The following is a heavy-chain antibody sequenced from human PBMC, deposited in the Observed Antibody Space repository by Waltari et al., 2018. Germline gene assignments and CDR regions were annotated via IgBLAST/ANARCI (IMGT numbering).Heavy chain of an antibody. CDR2: ISSVSSTI. J-gene: IGHJ4*02. Sequence: EVQLVESGGGLVQPGGSLRLSCAASGFTFSTYSMNWVRQAPGKGLEWVSYISSVSSTIYYADSVKGRFSISRDNAKNSLYLQMNSLRAEDTAVYYCAREDRSGSFPLDYWGQGTLVTVSS. CDR1: GFTFSTYS. CDR3: AREDRSGSFPLDY. D-gene: IGHD1-26*01. V-gene: IGHV3-48*04.